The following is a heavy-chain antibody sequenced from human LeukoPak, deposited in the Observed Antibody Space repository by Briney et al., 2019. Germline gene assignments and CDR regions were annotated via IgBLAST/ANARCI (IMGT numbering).Heavy chain of an antibody. J-gene: IGHJ4*02. D-gene: IGHD5-18*01. CDR1: GGSISSYY. Sequence: PSETLSLTCTVSGGSISSYYWSWIRQPPGKGLEWIGYIYYSGSTNYNPSLKSRVTISVDTSKNQFSLKLSSVTAVDTAVYYCARHTGYSYDDNFDYWGQGTLVTVSS. CDR3: ARHTGYSYDDNFDY. V-gene: IGHV4-59*01. CDR2: IYYSGST.